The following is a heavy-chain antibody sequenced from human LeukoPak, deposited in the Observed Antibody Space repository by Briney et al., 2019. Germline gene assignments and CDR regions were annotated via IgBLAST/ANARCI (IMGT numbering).Heavy chain of an antibody. J-gene: IGHJ4*02. CDR3: ASTGTTVFIYFDY. CDR2: IIPIFGTA. CDR1: GYTFTSYD. Sequence: SVKVSCXASGYTFTSYDISWVRQAPGQGFEWMGGIIPIFGTANYAQKFQGRVTITADESTSTAYMELSSLRSEDTAVYYCASTGTTVFIYFDYWGQGTLVTVSS. V-gene: IGHV1-69*13. D-gene: IGHD1-1*01.